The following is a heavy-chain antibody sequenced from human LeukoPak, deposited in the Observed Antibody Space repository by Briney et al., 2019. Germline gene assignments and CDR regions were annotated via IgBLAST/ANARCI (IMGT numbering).Heavy chain of an antibody. CDR3: ARENFYYGPGEVLPPYLDY. J-gene: IGHJ4*02. V-gene: IGHV3-64*02. CDR2: IGANGGTT. CDR1: GFNFFNYP. Sequence: GGPLGLSCAPSGFNFFNYPVNWFRRVPGRELKPSQGIGANGGTTRYADSVRGRFTISRDNSKNILYLQMGSLRPEDMAVYYCARENFYYGPGEVLPPYLDYWGQGSLVIVSS. D-gene: IGHD3-10*01.